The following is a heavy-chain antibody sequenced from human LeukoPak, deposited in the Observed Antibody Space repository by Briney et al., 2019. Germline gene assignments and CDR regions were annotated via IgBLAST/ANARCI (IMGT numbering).Heavy chain of an antibody. D-gene: IGHD4-17*01. Sequence: GGSLRLSCAASGFTVSSNYMSWVRQAPGKGLEWVSVIYSGGSTYYADPVKGRFTISRDNSKNTLYLQMNSLRAEDTAVYYCARDRVRYEVVRNGDYGMDVWGQGTTVTVSS. CDR2: IYSGGST. J-gene: IGHJ6*02. CDR1: GFTVSSNY. CDR3: ARDRVRYEVVRNGDYGMDV. V-gene: IGHV3-53*01.